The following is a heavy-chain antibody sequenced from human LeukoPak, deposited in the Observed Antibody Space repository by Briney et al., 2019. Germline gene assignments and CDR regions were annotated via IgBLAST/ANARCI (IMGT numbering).Heavy chain of an antibody. CDR3: AREGLSGYSNYPCYMDV. CDR1: GGSISSYY. V-gene: IGHV4-59*12. J-gene: IGHJ6*03. CDR2: IYYSGST. D-gene: IGHD4-11*01. Sequence: PSETLSLTCTVSGGSISSYYWSWIRQPPGKGLEWIGYIYYSGSTNYNPSLKSRVTISVDTSKNQFSLKLSSVTAADTAVYYCAREGLSGYSNYPCYMDVWGKGTTVTVSS.